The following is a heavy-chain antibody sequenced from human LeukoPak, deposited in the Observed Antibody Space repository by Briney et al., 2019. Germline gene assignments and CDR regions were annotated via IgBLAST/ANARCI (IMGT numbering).Heavy chain of an antibody. CDR1: DVSISTKSYY. J-gene: IGHJ3*01. D-gene: IGHD3-16*01. Sequence: SETLSLTCAVSDVSISTKSYYWGWVRQPPGKWLEWIGNVYYTGSTDYTPSLKSRVTISVDMSKNQFSLDLTSVTAADTAVYYCARHVAYIPRRQGAFDVWGQGTTVYVSS. V-gene: IGHV4-39*01. CDR2: VYYTGST. CDR3: ARHVAYIPRRQGAFDV.